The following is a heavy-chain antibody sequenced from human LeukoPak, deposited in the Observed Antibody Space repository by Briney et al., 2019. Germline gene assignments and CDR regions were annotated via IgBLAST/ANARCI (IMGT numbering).Heavy chain of an antibody. CDR3: ARVEDFWSGYYLLNYYYYGMDV. V-gene: IGHV3-21*01. J-gene: IGHJ6*02. CDR1: GFTFSSYS. D-gene: IGHD3-3*01. CDR2: ISSSSSYI. Sequence: KTGGSLKLSCAASGFTFSSYSMNWVRQAPGKGLEWASSISSSSSYIYYADSVKGRFTISRDNAKNSLYLQMNSLRAEDTAVYYCARVEDFWSGYYLLNYYYYGMDVWGQGTTVTVSS.